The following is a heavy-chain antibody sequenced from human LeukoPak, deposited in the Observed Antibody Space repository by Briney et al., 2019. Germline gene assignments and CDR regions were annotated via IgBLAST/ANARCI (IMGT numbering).Heavy chain of an antibody. CDR1: GYTFTGYY. CDR3: ARAGETNSNWFDP. D-gene: IGHD1-1*01. V-gene: IGHV1-2*06. CDR2: INPNSGGT. Sequence: ASVKVSCKASGYTFTGYYMHWVRQAPGQGLEWLGRINPNSGGTSYAQKFQGRVTMTRDTSISTAYMELSRLTSDDTAVYHCARAGETNSNWFDPWGQGTLVTVSS. J-gene: IGHJ5*02.